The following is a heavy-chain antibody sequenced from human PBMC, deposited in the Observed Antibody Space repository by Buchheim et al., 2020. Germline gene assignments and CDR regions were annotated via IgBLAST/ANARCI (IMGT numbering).Heavy chain of an antibody. J-gene: IGHJ4*02. Sequence: QVQLQESGPGLVKPSETLSLTCTVSGDSISNYYWSWIRQPAGKGPEWIGRLHYSGIINYNPSLKSRVTMSFDTSKNQFSLNLMSVNAADTAVYYCARDVGLERRGGLSFDHWGQGIL. CDR3: ARDVGLERRGGLSFDH. CDR1: GDSISNYY. D-gene: IGHD1-1*01. CDR2: LHYSGII. V-gene: IGHV4-4*07.